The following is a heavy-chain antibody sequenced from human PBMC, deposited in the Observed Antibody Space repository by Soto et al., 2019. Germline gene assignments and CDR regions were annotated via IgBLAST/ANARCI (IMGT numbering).Heavy chain of an antibody. J-gene: IGHJ4*02. V-gene: IGHV3-23*01. CDR2: ISGSGDST. CDR1: GFTFSTYG. CDR3: TKRDVVTPFPPSDY. Sequence: EVQLLESGGGLVQPGGSLRLSCAASGFTFSTYGMSWVRQAPGKGLEWVSTISGSGDSTYYADSVKGRFTISRDNSKSTLSLQMNSLRAEDTAVYYCTKRDVVTPFPPSDYWGQGTLVTVSS. D-gene: IGHD5-12*01.